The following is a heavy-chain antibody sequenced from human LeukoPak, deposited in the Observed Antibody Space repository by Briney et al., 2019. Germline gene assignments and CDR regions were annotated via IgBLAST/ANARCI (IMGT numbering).Heavy chain of an antibody. Sequence: SETLSLTCTVSGGSISSSSYYWGWIRQPPGKGLEWIGSIYYSGSTYYNPSLKSRVTISVDTSKNQFSLKLSSVTAADTAVYYCARDRRCTWPDYWGQGTLVTVSS. D-gene: IGHD2-8*01. V-gene: IGHV4-39*02. CDR3: ARDRRCTWPDY. J-gene: IGHJ4*02. CDR2: IYYSGST. CDR1: GGSISSSSYY.